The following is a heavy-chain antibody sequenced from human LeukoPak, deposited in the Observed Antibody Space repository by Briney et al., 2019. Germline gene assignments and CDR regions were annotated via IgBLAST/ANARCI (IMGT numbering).Heavy chain of an antibody. V-gene: IGHV3-15*01. CDR1: GFTFSSYG. CDR2: IKSKTDGGTT. J-gene: IGHJ4*02. D-gene: IGHD3-16*01. Sequence: PGGSLRLSCAASGFTFSSYGMHWVHQAPGKGLEWVGRIKSKTDGGTTDYAAPVKGRFTISRDDSKNTLYLQMNSLKTEDTAVYYCTTDRDVWGSPVDYWGQGTLVTVSS. CDR3: TTDRDVWGSPVDY.